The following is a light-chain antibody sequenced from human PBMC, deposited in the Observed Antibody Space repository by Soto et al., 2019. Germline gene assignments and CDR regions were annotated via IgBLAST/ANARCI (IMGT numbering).Light chain of an antibody. J-gene: IGLJ1*01. CDR2: EVN. Sequence: QSALTQAPSASGSPGQSVTISCTGTSSDVGGYKYVSWYQQHPGKAPKLMIFEVNKRPSGVPDRFSGSKSGNTASLTVSGLQAEDEADYYCSSYAGINNLGVFGTGTKIIVL. V-gene: IGLV2-8*01. CDR3: SSYAGINNLGV. CDR1: SSDVGGYKY.